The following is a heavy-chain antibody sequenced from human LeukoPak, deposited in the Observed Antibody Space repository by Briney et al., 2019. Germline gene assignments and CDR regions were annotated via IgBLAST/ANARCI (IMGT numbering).Heavy chain of an antibody. V-gene: IGHV4-34*01. CDR1: GGSFSGYY. D-gene: IGHD5-12*01. Sequence: SETLSLTCAVYGGSFSGYYWSWIRQPPGKGLEWIGEINHSGSTNYNPSLKSRVTISVDKSKNQFSLKLSSVTAADTAVYYCAREPGYSGFDYWGQGTLVTVSS. J-gene: IGHJ4*02. CDR2: INHSGST. CDR3: AREPGYSGFDY.